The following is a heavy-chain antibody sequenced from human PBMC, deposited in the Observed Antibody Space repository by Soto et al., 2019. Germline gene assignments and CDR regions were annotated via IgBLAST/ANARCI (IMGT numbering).Heavy chain of an antibody. CDR3: ARGGGIAAAGTDYYYGMDV. J-gene: IGHJ6*02. D-gene: IGHD6-13*01. CDR2: IWYDGSNK. CDR1: GFTFSSYG. Sequence: QPGGSLRLSCAASGFTFSSYGMHWVRQAPGKGLEWVAVIWYDGSNKYYADSVKGRFTISRDNSKNTLYLQMNSLRAEDTAVYYCARGGGIAAAGTDYYYGMDVWGQGTTVTVSS. V-gene: IGHV3-33*01.